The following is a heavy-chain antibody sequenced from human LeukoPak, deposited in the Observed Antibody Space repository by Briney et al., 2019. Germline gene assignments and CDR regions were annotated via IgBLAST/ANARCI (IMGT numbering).Heavy chain of an antibody. CDR1: GFTFSSYG. Sequence: QSGGSLRLSCAASGFTFSSYGMHWVRQAPGKGLEWVAVISYDGSNKYYADSVKGRFTISRDNSKNTLYLQMNSLRAEDTAVYYCAKGYCSSNSCYMDHWGQGTLVTVSS. CDR2: ISYDGSNK. CDR3: AKGYCSSNSCYMDH. J-gene: IGHJ4*02. D-gene: IGHD2-2*02. V-gene: IGHV3-30*18.